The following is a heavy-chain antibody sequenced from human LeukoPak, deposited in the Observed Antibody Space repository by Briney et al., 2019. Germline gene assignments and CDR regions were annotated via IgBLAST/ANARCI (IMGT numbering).Heavy chain of an antibody. Sequence: SETLSLTCAVSGGSISSSNWWSWVRQPPGKGLEWIGEIYHSGSTNYNPSLKSRVTISVDKSKNQFSLKLSSVTAADTAVYYCARHMVRGVIIQDYWGQGTLVTVSS. D-gene: IGHD3-10*01. CDR1: GGSISSSNW. J-gene: IGHJ4*02. V-gene: IGHV4-4*02. CDR2: IYHSGST. CDR3: ARHMVRGVIIQDY.